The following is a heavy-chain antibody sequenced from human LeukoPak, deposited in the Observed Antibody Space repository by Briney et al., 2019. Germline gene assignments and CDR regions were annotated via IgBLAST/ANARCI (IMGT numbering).Heavy chain of an antibody. D-gene: IGHD3-16*02. CDR3: VKARDYVWGSYRAY. CDR2: ISSNGGST. Sequence: PGGSLRLSCSASGFTFSSYAIHWVRQAPGKGLEDVSAISSNGGSTYYADSVKGRFTISRDNSKNTLYLQMSSLRAEDTAVYYCVKARDYVWGSYRAYWGQGALVTVSS. V-gene: IGHV3-64D*09. J-gene: IGHJ4*02. CDR1: GFTFSSYA.